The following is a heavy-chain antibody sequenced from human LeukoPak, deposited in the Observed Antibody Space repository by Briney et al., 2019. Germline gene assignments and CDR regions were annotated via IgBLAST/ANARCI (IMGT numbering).Heavy chain of an antibody. J-gene: IGHJ4*02. CDR3: ARDRYDYVWGSPIAYFDY. CDR2: ISWDGGST. CDR1: GFTFDDYA. D-gene: IGHD3-16*01. Sequence: GGSLRLSCAASGFTFDDYAMHWVRQAPGKGLEWVSLISWDGGSTYYADSVKGRFTISRDNSKNSLYLQMNSLRAEDTAVYYCARDRYDYVWGSPIAYFDYWGQGTLVTVSS. V-gene: IGHV3-43D*03.